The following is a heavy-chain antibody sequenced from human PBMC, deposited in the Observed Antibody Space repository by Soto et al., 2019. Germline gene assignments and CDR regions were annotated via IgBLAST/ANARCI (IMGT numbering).Heavy chain of an antibody. CDR1: GFTFSSYG. Sequence: GGSLRLSCAASGFTFSSYGMHWVRQAPGKGLEWVAVISYDGSNKYYADSVKGRFTISRDNSKNTLYLQMNSLRAEDTAVYYCAKDSTSGVIPFDYWGQGTLVTVS. CDR2: ISYDGSNK. D-gene: IGHD3-10*01. J-gene: IGHJ4*02. V-gene: IGHV3-30*18. CDR3: AKDSTSGVIPFDY.